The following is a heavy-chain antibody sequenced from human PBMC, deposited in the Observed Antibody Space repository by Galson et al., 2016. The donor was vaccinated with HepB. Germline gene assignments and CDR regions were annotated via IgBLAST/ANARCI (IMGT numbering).Heavy chain of an antibody. CDR2: ISSSGSPV. Sequence: SLRLSCAASGFTFSDYYMTWIRQAPGKGLEWVSYISSSGSPVYYADSVKGRFTISRDNAKNSLYLRMNSLRADDTAIYYCARVGGASYYEWLYWGQGTLVTVSS. CDR1: GFTFSDYY. J-gene: IGHJ4*02. D-gene: IGHD1-26*01. CDR3: ARVGGASYYEWLY. V-gene: IGHV3-11*01.